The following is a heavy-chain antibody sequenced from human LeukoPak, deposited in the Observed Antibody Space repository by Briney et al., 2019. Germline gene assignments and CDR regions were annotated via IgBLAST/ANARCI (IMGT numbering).Heavy chain of an antibody. CDR1: GGTFSSYA. J-gene: IGHJ5*01. CDR3: ANTMIRGVMLGWWFDF. D-gene: IGHD3-10*01. CDR2: IIPIFGTA. V-gene: IGHV1-69*06. Sequence: GASVKVSCKASGGTFSSYAISWVRQAPGQGLEWMGGIIPIFGTANYAQKFQGRVTITADKSTSTAYMELSSLRSEDTAVYYCANTMIRGVMLGWWFDFWGQGTLVTVSS.